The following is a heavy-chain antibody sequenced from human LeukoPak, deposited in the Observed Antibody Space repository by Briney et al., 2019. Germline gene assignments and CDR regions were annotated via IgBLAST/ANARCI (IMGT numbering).Heavy chain of an antibody. CDR1: GFTFSSYG. J-gene: IGHJ6*02. V-gene: IGHV3-30*18. CDR3: AKDMPVLLWFGELTQDYGMDV. Sequence: PGGSLRLSCAASGFTFSSYGMHWVRQAPGKGLEWVAVISYDGSNKYYADSVKGRFTISRDNSKNTLYLQMNSLRAEDTAVYYCAKDMPVLLWFGELTQDYGMDVWGQGTTVTVSS. CDR2: ISYDGSNK. D-gene: IGHD3-10*01.